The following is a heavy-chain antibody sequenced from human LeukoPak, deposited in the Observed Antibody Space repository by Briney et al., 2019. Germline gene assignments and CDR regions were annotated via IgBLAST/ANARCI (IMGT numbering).Heavy chain of an antibody. Sequence: GGSLRLSCAASGFTFSSYAMHWVRQAPGKGLEWVAVISYDGNNKYYADSVKGRFTISRDNSKNTLYLQMNSLRAEDTAVYYCARDVDGSYHVLYYYYYGMDVWGQGTTVTVSS. CDR3: ARDVDGSYHVLYYYYYGMDV. V-gene: IGHV3-30-3*01. J-gene: IGHJ6*02. CDR1: GFTFSSYA. D-gene: IGHD1-26*01. CDR2: ISYDGNNK.